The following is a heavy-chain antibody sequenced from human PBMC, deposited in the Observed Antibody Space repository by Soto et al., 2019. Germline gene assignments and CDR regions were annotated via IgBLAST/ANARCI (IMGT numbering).Heavy chain of an antibody. CDR3: AKDSGAGQITFGGVIPPSDFDY. V-gene: IGHV1-69*13. D-gene: IGHD3-16*02. Sequence: ASVKVSCKASGGTFSSYAISWVRQAPGQGLEWMGGIIPIFGTANYAQKFQGRVTITADESTSTAYMELSSLRSEDTAVYYCAKDSGAGQITFGGVIPPSDFDYWGQGTLVT. CDR1: GGTFSSYA. CDR2: IIPIFGTA. J-gene: IGHJ4*02.